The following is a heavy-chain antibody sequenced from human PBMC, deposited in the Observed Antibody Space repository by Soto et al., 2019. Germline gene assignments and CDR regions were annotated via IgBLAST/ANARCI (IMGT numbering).Heavy chain of an antibody. CDR3: ARDTGDGTFDF. D-gene: IGHD7-27*01. CDR1: GGTFSSYA. J-gene: IGHJ4*02. V-gene: IGHV1-69*06. Sequence: SGKVSGKASGGTFSSYAISWVRQAPGQGLEWMGGIIPIFGTANYAQKFQDRVTISRDTSASTAYMELTSLRSEDTAAYYCARDTGDGTFDFWGQGTLVTVSS. CDR2: IIPIFGTA.